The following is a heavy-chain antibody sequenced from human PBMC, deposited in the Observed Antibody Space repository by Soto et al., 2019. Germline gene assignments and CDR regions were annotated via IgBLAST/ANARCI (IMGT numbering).Heavy chain of an antibody. CDR1: GFTFSSYS. Sequence: GGSLILSCAASGFTFSSYSMNWVRQAPGKGLEWVSSISSSSSYIYYADSVKGRFTISRDNAKNSLYLQMNSLRAEDTAVYYCAREVDTAMVTCGYWGQGTLVTVSS. D-gene: IGHD5-18*01. V-gene: IGHV3-21*01. CDR2: ISSSSSYI. CDR3: AREVDTAMVTCGY. J-gene: IGHJ4*02.